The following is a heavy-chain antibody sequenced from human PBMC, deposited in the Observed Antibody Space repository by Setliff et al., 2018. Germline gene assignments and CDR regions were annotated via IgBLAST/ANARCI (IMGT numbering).Heavy chain of an antibody. Sequence: ASVKVSCKVSGYTLTELSMHWVRQAPGQGREWMGWISPYNGDTEYARKFQGRVTITRDTSASTAYMELSSLRSEDTAVYYCARRRRDDSSGYYYVGWFDPWGQGTLVTAPQ. D-gene: IGHD3-22*01. CDR1: GYTLTELS. J-gene: IGHJ5*02. V-gene: IGHV1-3*01. CDR2: ISPYNGDT. CDR3: ARRRRDDSSGYYYVGWFDP.